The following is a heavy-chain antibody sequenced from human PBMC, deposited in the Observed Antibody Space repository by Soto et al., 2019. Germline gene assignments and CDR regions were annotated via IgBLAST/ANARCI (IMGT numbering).Heavy chain of an antibody. CDR2: ISGSGGST. D-gene: IGHD3-3*01. J-gene: IGHJ6*02. CDR3: AKIGYDVRSGYSRLAAAGLHYYGMDV. V-gene: IGHV3-23*01. Sequence: VSLRLSCAASGFTFSSYAMSWVRQAPGKGLEWVSAISGSGGSTYYADSVKGRFTISRDNSKNTLYLQMNSLRAEDTAVYYCAKIGYDVRSGYSRLAAAGLHYYGMDVWGQGTTVTVSS. CDR1: GFTFSSYA.